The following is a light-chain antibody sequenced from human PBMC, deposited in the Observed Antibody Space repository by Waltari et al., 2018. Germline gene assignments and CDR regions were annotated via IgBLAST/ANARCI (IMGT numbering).Light chain of an antibody. J-gene: IGLJ1*01. Sequence: YHHHPGGAPIVLNYEVSKRPSGVSSRFSGSKSGKAASLTISGLQAEDDGDYYCCAFAGYGVYVFGSGTHVAVL. V-gene: IGLV2-23*02. CDR2: EVS. CDR3: CAFAGYGVYV.